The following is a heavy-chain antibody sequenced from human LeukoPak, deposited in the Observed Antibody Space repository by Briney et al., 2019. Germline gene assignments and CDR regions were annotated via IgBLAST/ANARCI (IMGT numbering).Heavy chain of an antibody. J-gene: IGHJ3*02. CDR3: ARWYSSSWYFSAFDI. CDR1: GGSLSSYY. CDR2: IYYSGST. D-gene: IGHD6-13*01. Sequence: PSETLSLTCTVSGGSLSSYYWSWIRQPPGKGLEWVGYIYYSGSTKYNPSLKSRVTISVDTSKNHFSLKLSSVTAADTAVYYCARWYSSSWYFSAFDIGGQGTMVTVSS. V-gene: IGHV4-59*08.